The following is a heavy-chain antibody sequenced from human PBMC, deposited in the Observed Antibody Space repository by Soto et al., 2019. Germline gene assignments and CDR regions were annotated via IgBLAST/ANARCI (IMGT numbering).Heavy chain of an antibody. J-gene: IGHJ6*03. V-gene: IGHV4-34*01. D-gene: IGHD3-10*01. CDR2: INHSGST. CDR1: GGSFSGYY. CDR3: ARGSITMVRGVIFYMDV. Sequence: SETLSLTCAVYGGSFSGYYWSWIRQPPGKGQEWIGEINHSGSTNYNPSLKSRVTISVDTSKNQFSLKLSSVTAADTAVYYCARGSITMVRGVIFYMDVWGKGTTVTVSS.